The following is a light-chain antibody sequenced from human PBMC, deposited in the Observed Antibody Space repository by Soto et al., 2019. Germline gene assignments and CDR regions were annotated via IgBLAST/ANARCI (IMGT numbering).Light chain of an antibody. J-gene: IGKJ2*01. V-gene: IGKV4-1*01. Sequence: DFVMTQAPDSLAVSLGERATINCKSSQSVLYNSNNKNHLGWFQQKPGHPPKLLIYGASFRPSGVPDRFSGSGSGTDFTLTISGLQAEDGAVYYCQQYYSIPFTFGQGTKVDIK. CDR1: QSVLYNSNNKNH. CDR3: QQYYSIPFT. CDR2: GAS.